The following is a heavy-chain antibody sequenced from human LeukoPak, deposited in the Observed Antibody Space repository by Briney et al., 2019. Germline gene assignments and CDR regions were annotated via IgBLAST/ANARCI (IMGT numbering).Heavy chain of an antibody. Sequence: GASVKVSCKASGYTFTGYYMHWVRQAPGQGLEWIGRINPNSGGTNYAQKFQGRVTMTRDTSISTAYMELSRLRSDDTAVYYCARDSGPYSSGWYDAWGQGTLVTVSS. CDR3: ARDSGPYSSGWYDA. V-gene: IGHV1-2*06. CDR2: INPNSGGT. CDR1: GYTFTGYY. D-gene: IGHD6-19*01. J-gene: IGHJ5*02.